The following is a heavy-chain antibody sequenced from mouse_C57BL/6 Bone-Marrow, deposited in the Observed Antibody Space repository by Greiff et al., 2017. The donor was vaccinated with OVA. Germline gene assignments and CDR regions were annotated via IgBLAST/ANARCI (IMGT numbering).Heavy chain of an antibody. CDR1: GYTFTDYY. CDR2: LYPGSGNT. J-gene: IGHJ3*01. D-gene: IGHD4-1*01. CDR3: ARAWAWFAY. V-gene: IGHV1-76*01. Sequence: QVQLQQSGAELVRPGASVKLSCKASGYTFTDYYINWVKQRPGQGLEWIARLYPGSGNTYYNEKFKGKATLTAEKSSSTAYMQLSSLTSEDSAVYFCARAWAWFAYWGQGTLVTVSA.